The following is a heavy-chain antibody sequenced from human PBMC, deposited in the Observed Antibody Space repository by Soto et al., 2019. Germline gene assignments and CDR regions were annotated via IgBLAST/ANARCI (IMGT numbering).Heavy chain of an antibody. CDR2: ISNDGSNV. CDR3: ATAILAATIGPYAMDV. V-gene: IGHV3-30*03. Sequence: QVQLVESGGGVVQPGASLRVSCAASGFDFNSYSMHWVRQAPVKGLEWRGVISNDGSNVYYADFVKGRCTISRNRYKNTLFLHGDRMRGDDTDTYYCATAILAATIGPYAMDVWGQGTTVTVSS. CDR1: GFDFNSYS. J-gene: IGHJ6*02. D-gene: IGHD6-13*01.